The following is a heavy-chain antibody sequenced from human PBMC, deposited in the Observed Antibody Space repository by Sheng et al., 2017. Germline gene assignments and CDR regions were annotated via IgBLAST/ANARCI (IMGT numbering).Heavy chain of an antibody. D-gene: IGHD3-22*01. J-gene: IGHJ5*02. Sequence: EVQLVESGGGLIQPGGSLRLSCAASGFTFNNYWMHWVRQTPGKGLLWVSRISSDGSITSYADSVKGRFTISRDKAKNTLYLQMNSLTAEDTAVYYCARVMDDDSSGYYSPWGQGTLVTV. V-gene: IGHV3-74*01. CDR3: ARVMDDDSSGYYSP. CDR1: GFTFNNYW. CDR2: ISSDGSIT.